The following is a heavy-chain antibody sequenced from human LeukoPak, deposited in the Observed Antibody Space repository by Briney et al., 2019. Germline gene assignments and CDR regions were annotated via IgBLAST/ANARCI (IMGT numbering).Heavy chain of an antibody. J-gene: IGHJ4*02. D-gene: IGHD3-16*02. CDR3: ARASSTYYDYVWGSYRYLDY. Sequence: PSETLSLTCTVSGGSISSGGYYWSWIRQHPGKGLEWIGEIYHSGSTNYNPSLKSRVTISVDKSKNQFSLKLSSVTAADTAVYYCARASSTYYDYVWGSYRYLDYWGQGTLVTVSS. CDR2: IYHSGST. V-gene: IGHV4-31*03. CDR1: GGSISSGGYY.